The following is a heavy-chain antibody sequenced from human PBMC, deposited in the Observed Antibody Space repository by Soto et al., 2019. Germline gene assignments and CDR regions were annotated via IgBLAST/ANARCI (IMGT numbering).Heavy chain of an antibody. Sequence: GGSLRLSCAASGFTFSSYAMSWVRQAPGKGLEWVSAISGSGGSTYYADSVKGRFTISRDNSKNTLYLQMNSLRAEDTAVYYCAKDRDGSGSYPHGGMDVWGQGTTVTVSS. CDR1: GFTFSSYA. D-gene: IGHD3-10*01. J-gene: IGHJ6*02. CDR3: AKDRDGSGSYPHGGMDV. V-gene: IGHV3-23*01. CDR2: ISGSGGST.